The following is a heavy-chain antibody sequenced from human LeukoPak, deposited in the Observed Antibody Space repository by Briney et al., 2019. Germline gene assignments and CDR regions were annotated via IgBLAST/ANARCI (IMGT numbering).Heavy chain of an antibody. CDR1: GYTFTSYD. V-gene: IGHV1-8*01. Sequence: ASVKVSCKASGYTFTSYDINWVRQATGQGLEWMGWMNPNSGNTGYAQKFQGRVTMTRNTSISTAYMELSSLRSEDAGVYYCARDYYGSFNWFDPWGQGTLVTVS. CDR3: ARDYYGSFNWFDP. D-gene: IGHD3-10*01. CDR2: MNPNSGNT. J-gene: IGHJ5*02.